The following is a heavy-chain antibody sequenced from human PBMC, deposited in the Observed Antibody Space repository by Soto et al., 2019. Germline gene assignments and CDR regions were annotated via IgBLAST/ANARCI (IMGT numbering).Heavy chain of an antibody. CDR1: GFTFSIYW. J-gene: IGHJ5*02. CDR2: INPDGTSR. V-gene: IGHV3-74*01. CDR3: VRDLLYSSSELDP. Sequence: GGSLRLSCAASGFTFSIYWMHWVRQVPGKGLLWVSRINPDGTSRTYADSVKGRFTISRDNSKNTLYLQMNSLRAEDTAVYYCVRDLLYSSSELDPWGHGTLVTVSS. D-gene: IGHD6-6*01.